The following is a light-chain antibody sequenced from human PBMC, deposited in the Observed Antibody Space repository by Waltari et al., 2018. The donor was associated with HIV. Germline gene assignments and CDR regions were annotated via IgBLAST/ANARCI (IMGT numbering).Light chain of an antibody. V-gene: IGKV1-5*03. CDR3: QQYNSYSRT. Sequence: DIQMTQSPSTLSASVGDRVTIPCRASQSISIWLAWYQQKPGKAPKVLIYKASSLESGVPSRFSGSGSGTEFTLTISSLQPDDFASYYCQQYNSYSRTFGQGTRVEIK. CDR2: KAS. CDR1: QSISIW. J-gene: IGKJ1*01.